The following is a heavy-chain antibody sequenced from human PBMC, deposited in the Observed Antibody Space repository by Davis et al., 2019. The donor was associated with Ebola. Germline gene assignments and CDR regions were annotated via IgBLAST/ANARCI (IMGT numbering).Heavy chain of an antibody. Sequence: GESLKISCAASGFTFSSYGMHWVRQAPGKGLEWVAFISNDGNNKYSADSVKGQFTISRDNSKNTLYLQMNSLRAEDTAVYYCAKDRQPYCSGGSCYSGLDYWGQGTLVPVSS. J-gene: IGHJ4*02. CDR3: AKDRQPYCSGGSCYSGLDY. D-gene: IGHD2-15*01. V-gene: IGHV3-30*18. CDR2: ISNDGNNK. CDR1: GFTFSSYG.